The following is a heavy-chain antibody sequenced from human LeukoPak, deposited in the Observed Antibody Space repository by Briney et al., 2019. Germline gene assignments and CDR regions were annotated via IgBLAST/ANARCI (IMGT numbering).Heavy chain of an antibody. V-gene: IGHV4-39*07. D-gene: IGHD1-7*01. CDR2: IYYSGST. J-gene: IGHJ4*02. CDR1: GDSISSSSYY. CDR3: ARAKLSPMGLFDY. Sequence: PSETLSLTCTVSGDSISSSSYYWGWIRQPPGKGLEWIGSIYYSGSTYYNPSLKSRVTISVGTSKNQFSLKLSSVTAADTAVYYCARAKLSPMGLFDYWGQGTLVTVSS.